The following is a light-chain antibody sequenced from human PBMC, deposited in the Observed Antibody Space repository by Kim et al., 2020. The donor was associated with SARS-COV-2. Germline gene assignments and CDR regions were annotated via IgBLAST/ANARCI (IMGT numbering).Light chain of an antibody. J-gene: IGKJ4*02. Sequence: EIVLTQSPGTLSLSPGERATLSCRASRSVSTCCLAWYQQKPGQAPKLLIYGASRRAAGIPDRFTGSGSGADFSLTITRLESEDFAVYYCQQYNTAPHTFGGGTKVDIK. CDR3: QQYNTAPHT. CDR2: GAS. V-gene: IGKV3-20*01. CDR1: RSVSTCC.